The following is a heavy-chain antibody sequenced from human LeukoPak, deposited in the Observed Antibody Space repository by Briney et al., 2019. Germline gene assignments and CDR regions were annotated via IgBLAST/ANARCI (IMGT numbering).Heavy chain of an antibody. CDR3: AREKEMATIDY. CDR1: GFTFSSYA. D-gene: IGHD5-24*01. V-gene: IGHV3-23*01. CDR2: ISGSGGST. J-gene: IGHJ4*02. Sequence: GGSLRLSCAASGFTFSSYAMSWVRQAPGKRLEWVSAISGSGGSTYYADSVKGRFTISRDNAKNSLYLQMNSLRAEDTAVYYCAREKEMATIDYWGQGTLVTVSS.